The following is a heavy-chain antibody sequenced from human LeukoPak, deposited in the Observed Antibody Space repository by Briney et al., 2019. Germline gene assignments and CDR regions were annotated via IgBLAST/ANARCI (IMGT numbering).Heavy chain of an antibody. D-gene: IGHD1-26*01. Sequence: GGSLRLSCAASGFTFSSYAMSWVRQAPGKGLEWVSAISGSGGSTYYSDSVKGRFTISRDNSKNTLYLQMNSLRAEDTAVYYCAKGGGRSGSYYFTYWGQGTLVTVSS. CDR1: GFTFSSYA. CDR3: AKGGGRSGSYYFTY. J-gene: IGHJ4*02. CDR2: ISGSGGST. V-gene: IGHV3-23*01.